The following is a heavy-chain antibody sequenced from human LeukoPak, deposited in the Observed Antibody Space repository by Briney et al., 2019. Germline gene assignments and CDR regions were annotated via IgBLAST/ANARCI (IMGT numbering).Heavy chain of an antibody. J-gene: IGHJ3*02. CDR2: MYSGGST. CDR3: ARGGSSLYAFDI. CDR1: GFTFSSYG. D-gene: IGHD2-2*01. Sequence: GGTLRLSCAASGFTFSSYGMSWVRQAPGKGLEWVSVMYSGGSTFYADSVKGRFTISRDNSKNTLYLQMNSLRAEDTAVYYCARGGSSLYAFDIWGQGTMVTVSS. V-gene: IGHV3-53*01.